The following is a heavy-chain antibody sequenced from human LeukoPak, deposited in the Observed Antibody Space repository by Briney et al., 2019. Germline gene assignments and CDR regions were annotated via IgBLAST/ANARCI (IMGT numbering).Heavy chain of an antibody. CDR1: GGSISSYY. V-gene: IGHV4-59*08. CDR3: ARRSPGGLLWFGELFGWFDP. CDR2: IYYSGST. Sequence: PSETLSLTCTVSGGSISSYYWSWIRQPPGKGLEWIGYIYYSGSTNYNPSLKSRVTISVDTSKNQFSLKLSSMTAADTAVYYCARRSPGGLLWFGELFGWFDPWGQGTLVTVSS. J-gene: IGHJ5*02. D-gene: IGHD3-10*01.